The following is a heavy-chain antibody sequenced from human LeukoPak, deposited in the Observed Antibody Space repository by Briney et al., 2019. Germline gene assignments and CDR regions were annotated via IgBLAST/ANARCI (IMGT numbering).Heavy chain of an antibody. J-gene: IGHJ4*02. CDR2: IYYSGST. V-gene: IGHV4-59*12. CDR3: AREGGLRYFDWLFDYFDY. D-gene: IGHD3-9*01. Sequence: SETLSLTCTVSGGSISSYYWSWIRQPPGKGLEWIGYIYYSGSTNYNPSLKSRLTISVDTSKNQFSLKLSSVTAADTAVYYCAREGGLRYFDWLFDYFDYWGQGTLVTVSS. CDR1: GGSISSYY.